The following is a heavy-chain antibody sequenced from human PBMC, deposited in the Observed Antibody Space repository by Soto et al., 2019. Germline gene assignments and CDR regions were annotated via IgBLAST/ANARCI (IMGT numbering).Heavy chain of an antibody. Sequence: SETLSLTCAFSVVSISSSSHYCGWIRQPPGKGLEWIGNVYFSGSTYYSPSLESRVTISVDTSKNQLSLKLNSVTAADTAVYYCARAQHWPTENFFASRAQGTRVTV. V-gene: IGHV4-39*01. CDR2: VYFSGST. CDR1: VVSISSSSHY. CDR3: ARAQHWPTENFFAS. D-gene: IGHD6-13*01. J-gene: IGHJ4*02.